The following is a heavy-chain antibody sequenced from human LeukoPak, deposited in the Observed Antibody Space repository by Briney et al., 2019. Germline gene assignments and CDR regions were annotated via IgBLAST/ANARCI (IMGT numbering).Heavy chain of an antibody. Sequence: PSETLSLTCTVSGGSISSYYWTWIRQPPGKRLEWIGYIYYNGNTNSGTPNYNPSLKSRVTMSVDMSKNQFSLKLTSVTAEDTAVYYCARAGDDSDSNDYYHVYFDFWGQGTLVTVSS. V-gene: IGHV4-59*01. CDR2: IYYNGNTNSGTP. J-gene: IGHJ4*02. CDR1: GGSISSYY. CDR3: ARAGDDSDSNDYYHVYFDF. D-gene: IGHD3-22*01.